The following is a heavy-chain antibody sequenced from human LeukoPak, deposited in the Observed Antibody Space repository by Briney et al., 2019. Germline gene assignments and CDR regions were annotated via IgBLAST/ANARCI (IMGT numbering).Heavy chain of an antibody. CDR2: IYHSGTT. J-gene: IGHJ4*02. Sequence: SETLSLTCTVSGGSISSYYWNWIRQPPGKGLEWIAYIYHSGTTNYNPSLKSRVTISVGTSKNQFSLRLSSVTAADTAVYYCARDRGGSYWGRPGGRFDYWGQGTLVTVSS. CDR1: GGSISSYY. V-gene: IGHV4-59*01. CDR3: ARDRGGSYWGRPGGRFDY. D-gene: IGHD1-26*01.